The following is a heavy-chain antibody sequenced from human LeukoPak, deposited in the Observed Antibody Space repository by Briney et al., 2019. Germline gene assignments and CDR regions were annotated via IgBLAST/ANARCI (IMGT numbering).Heavy chain of an antibody. V-gene: IGHV3-21*01. J-gene: IGHJ4*02. D-gene: IGHD1-1*01. CDR1: GFSFSPSA. Sequence: GGSLRLSCVTSGFSFSPSAMNWVRQAPGRGLEWVSSISPSGGAIFYAESLRGRFTISRDNAKNSLFLQMNTLRAEDTAVYFCASGIRERGFDYWGQGTLVTVSS. CDR2: ISPSGGAI. CDR3: ASGIRERGFDY.